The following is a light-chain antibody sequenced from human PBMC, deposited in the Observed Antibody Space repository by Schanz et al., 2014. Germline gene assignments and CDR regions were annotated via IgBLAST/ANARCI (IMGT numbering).Light chain of an antibody. CDR3: SSYTGSSTQV. Sequence: QSALTQPASVSASPGQSITISCTGTATDIGGTYLVSWYQQNPGEAPKLLILGDNHRPSGVSNRFSGSKSANTASLTISGLQAEDEADYYCSSYTGSSTQVFGGGTKLTVL. CDR1: ATDIGGTYL. V-gene: IGLV2-14*02. J-gene: IGLJ3*02. CDR2: GDN.